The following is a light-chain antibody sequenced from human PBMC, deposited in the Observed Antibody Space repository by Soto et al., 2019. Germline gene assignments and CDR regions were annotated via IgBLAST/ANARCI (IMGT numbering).Light chain of an antibody. V-gene: IGKV3-15*01. CDR1: RSVSSN. CDR2: GAS. J-gene: IGKJ5*01. Sequence: IVMTQSPATLSMSPGERATLSCRASRSVSSNLAWYQQKPGQAPRLLIYGASARATGIPARFSGSGSGTEFTLTISSLQSEDFAVYYCQQYNNWLSITFGQGTRLEIK. CDR3: QQYNNWLSIT.